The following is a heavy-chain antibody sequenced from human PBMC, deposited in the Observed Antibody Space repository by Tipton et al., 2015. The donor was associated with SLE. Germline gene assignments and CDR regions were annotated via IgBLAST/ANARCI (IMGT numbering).Heavy chain of an antibody. D-gene: IGHD1-26*01. Sequence: GSLRLSCAASGFSFRTYSMNWVRQAPGRGLEWVAYITSDLNTIYYSDSVKGRFTISRDNARSSLYLQMSSLRVEDTAVYYCARSVRYYFDVWGRGTLVTASS. CDR1: GFSFRTYS. CDR2: ITSDLNTI. CDR3: ARSVRYYFDV. V-gene: IGHV3-48*01. J-gene: IGHJ2*01.